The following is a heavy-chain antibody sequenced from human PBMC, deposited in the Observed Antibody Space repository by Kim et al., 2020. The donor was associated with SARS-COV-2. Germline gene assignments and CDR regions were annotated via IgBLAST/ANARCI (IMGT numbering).Heavy chain of an antibody. J-gene: IGHJ6*02. CDR3: TRSWDYYYGMDV. Sequence: SQTLTLTCDISGDSVSSNSAAWNWIRQSPSRGLEWLGRTYYRSKWYNDYAVSVKSRITIKSDTSKNQFSLHLNSVTPEDTAMYYCTRSWDYYYGMDVWGQGTTVTVSS. D-gene: IGHD6-13*01. CDR2: TYYRSKWYN. V-gene: IGHV6-1*01. CDR1: GDSVSSNSAA.